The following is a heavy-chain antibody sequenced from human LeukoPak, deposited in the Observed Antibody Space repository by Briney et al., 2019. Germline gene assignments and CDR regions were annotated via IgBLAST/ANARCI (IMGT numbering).Heavy chain of an antibody. D-gene: IGHD1-26*01. CDR1: GFTFTSYA. CDR3: ADLSGSYQKNFDY. CDR2: ISDGAYST. V-gene: IGHV3-23*01. Sequence: GGSLRLSCAASGFTFTSYAMSWVRQAPGKGLEWVSAISDGAYSTFYADSVKGRFAISRDDSQNTLYLQMNSLRAEDTAVYYCADLSGSYQKNFDYWGQGTLVTVSS. J-gene: IGHJ4*02.